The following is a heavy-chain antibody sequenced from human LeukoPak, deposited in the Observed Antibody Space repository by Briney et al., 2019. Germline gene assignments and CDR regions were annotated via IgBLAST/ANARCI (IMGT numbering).Heavy chain of an antibody. Sequence: AAVTVSRKASAYTFTSYGIRWVRQAPAQGLEWMGWISADNGNTNYEQKLQGRVTMTTDTSTSTAYMELRSLRSDDTAVYYCARNELYCSGGSCYSDDWGQGTLVTVSS. D-gene: IGHD2-15*01. CDR2: ISADNGNT. CDR1: AYTFTSYG. V-gene: IGHV1-18*01. CDR3: ARNELYCSGGSCYSDD. J-gene: IGHJ4*02.